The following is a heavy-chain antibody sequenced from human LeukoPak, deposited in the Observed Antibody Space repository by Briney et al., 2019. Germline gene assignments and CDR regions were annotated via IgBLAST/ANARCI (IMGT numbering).Heavy chain of an antibody. CDR2: IIPIFGTA. CDR1: GGTFSSYA. V-gene: IGHV1-69*13. J-gene: IGHJ4*02. D-gene: IGHD3-22*01. Sequence: SVKVSCKASGGTFSSYAIRWVRQAPGQGLEWMGGIIPIFGTANYAQKFQGRVTITADESTSTAYMELNSLRSEDTAVYYCARHPTYYYDSSGHMSDYWGQGTLVTVSS. CDR3: ARHPTYYYDSSGHMSDY.